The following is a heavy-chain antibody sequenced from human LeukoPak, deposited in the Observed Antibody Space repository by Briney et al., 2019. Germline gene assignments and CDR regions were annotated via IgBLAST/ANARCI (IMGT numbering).Heavy chain of an antibody. Sequence: SETLSLTCTVSGGSISSYYWSWIRQPPGKGLEWIGYIYYSGSTNYNPSLKSRVTISVDTSKNQFSLKLSSVTAADTAVYYCARDLGGRKPRERYFDLWGRGTLVTVSS. CDR2: IYYSGST. D-gene: IGHD1-1*01. CDR3: ARDLGGRKPRERYFDL. J-gene: IGHJ2*01. CDR1: GGSISSYY. V-gene: IGHV4-59*01.